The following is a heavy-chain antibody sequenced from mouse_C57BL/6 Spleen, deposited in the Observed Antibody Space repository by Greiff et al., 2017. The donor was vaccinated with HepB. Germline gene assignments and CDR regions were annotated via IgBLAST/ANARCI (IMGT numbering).Heavy chain of an antibody. Sequence: QVHVKQPGAELVRPGSSVKLSCKASGYTFTSYWMDWVKQRPGQGLEWIGNIYPSDSETHYNQKFKDKATLTVDKSSSTAYMQRSSLTSEDSAVYYCARRNYDSSLDYWGQGTTLTVSS. J-gene: IGHJ2*01. V-gene: IGHV1-61*01. CDR2: IYPSDSET. CDR1: GYTFTSYW. D-gene: IGHD1-1*01. CDR3: ARRNYDSSLDY.